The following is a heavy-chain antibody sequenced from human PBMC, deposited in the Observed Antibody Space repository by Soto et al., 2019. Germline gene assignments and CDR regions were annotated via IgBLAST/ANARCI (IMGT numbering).Heavy chain of an antibody. D-gene: IGHD3-22*01. CDR2: ISSSSSYI. CDR1: GFTFSSYS. V-gene: IGHV3-21*01. Sequence: GGSLRLSCAASGFTFSSYSMNWVRQAPGKGLEWVSSISSSSSYIYYADSVKGRFTISRDNAKNSLYLQMNSLRAEDTAVYYCARDRTDYYDSSGYPPYDAFDIWGQGTMVTVSS. CDR3: ARDRTDYYDSSGYPPYDAFDI. J-gene: IGHJ3*02.